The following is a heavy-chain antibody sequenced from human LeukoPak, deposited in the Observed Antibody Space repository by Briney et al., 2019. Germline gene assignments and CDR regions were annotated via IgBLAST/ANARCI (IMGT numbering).Heavy chain of an antibody. CDR2: IHYTGST. D-gene: IGHD3-10*01. J-gene: IGHJ5*02. Sequence: SETLSLTCTVSGGSISSYYWSWIRQSPGKGLECIEYIHYTGSTNYNPSLKSRVTISVDTSKNQFSLKLMSVTAADTAVYYCARDSGTTGEVKFDPWGQGTLVTVSS. CDR1: GGSISSYY. V-gene: IGHV4-59*12. CDR3: ARDSGTTGEVKFDP.